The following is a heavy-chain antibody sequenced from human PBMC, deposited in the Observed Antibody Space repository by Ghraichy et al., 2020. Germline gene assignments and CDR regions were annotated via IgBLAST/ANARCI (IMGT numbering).Heavy chain of an antibody. CDR3: ARGLRRLSAFDI. CDR1: GGSFSGYY. J-gene: IGHJ3*02. D-gene: IGHD3-16*01. CDR2: INHSGST. V-gene: IGHV4-34*01. Sequence: SETLSLTCAVYGGSFSGYYWSWIRQPPGKGLEWIGEINHSGSTNYNPSLKSRVTISVDTSKNQFSLKLSSVTAADTAVYYCARGLRRLSAFDIWGQGTMVTVSS.